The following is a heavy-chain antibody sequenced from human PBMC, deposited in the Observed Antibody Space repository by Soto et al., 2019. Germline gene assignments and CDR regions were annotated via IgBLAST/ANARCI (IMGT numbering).Heavy chain of an antibody. J-gene: IGHJ6*02. D-gene: IGHD2-15*01. CDR2: ISYDGSNK. Sequence: LRLSCAASGFTFSSYAMHWVRQAPGKGLEWVAVISYDGSNKYYADSVKGRFTISRDNSKNTLYLQMNSLRAEDTAVYYCARDGKAASSTYYYYGMDVWGQGTTVTVSS. CDR1: GFTFSSYA. CDR3: ARDGKAASSTYYYYGMDV. V-gene: IGHV3-30-3*01.